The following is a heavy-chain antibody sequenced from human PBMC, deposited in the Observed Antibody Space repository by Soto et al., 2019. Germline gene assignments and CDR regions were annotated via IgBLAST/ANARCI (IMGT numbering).Heavy chain of an antibody. V-gene: IGHV3-30-3*01. CDR1: GFTFSNYA. D-gene: IGHD3-22*01. Sequence: GGSLRLSCVASGFTFSNYAMHWVRQTPGKGLEWVAVISHDVTNQYYADSVKGRFTISRDNSKNTLYLQMNSLRAEDTAVYYCARGDNLYDSSGYYYWGQGTLVTVSS. CDR3: ARGDNLYDSSGYYY. J-gene: IGHJ4*02. CDR2: ISHDVTNQ.